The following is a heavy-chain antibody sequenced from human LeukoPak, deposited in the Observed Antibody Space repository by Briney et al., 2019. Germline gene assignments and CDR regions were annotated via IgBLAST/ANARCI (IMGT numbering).Heavy chain of an antibody. CDR2: ISWNSGSI. CDR3: AKGVVVAAALDY. J-gene: IGHJ4*02. CDR1: GFTFDDYA. Sequence: GGSLRLSCAASGFTFDDYAMHWVRQAPGKGLEWVSGISWNSGSIGYADSVKGRFTISRDNAKNTLYLQMNSLRAEDTAVYYCAKGVVVAAALDYWGQGTLVTVSS. D-gene: IGHD2-15*01. V-gene: IGHV3-9*01.